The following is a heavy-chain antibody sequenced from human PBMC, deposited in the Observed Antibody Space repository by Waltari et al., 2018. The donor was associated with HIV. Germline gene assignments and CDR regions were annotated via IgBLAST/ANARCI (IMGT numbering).Heavy chain of an antibody. J-gene: IGHJ4*02. CDR2: NKSKTDGGTT. V-gene: IGHV3-15*01. Sequence: EVQLVESGGGLVKPGGSLRLSCAASGFTFSNAWMSWVRQAQGKGLEWVGRNKSKTDGGTTDYPAPLKGRFTISRDDSKNTLYLQMNSLKTEDTAVYYCTTQYSSSLFGGKKDYWGQGTLVTVSS. D-gene: IGHD6-6*01. CDR1: GFTFSNAW. CDR3: TTQYSSSLFGGKKDY.